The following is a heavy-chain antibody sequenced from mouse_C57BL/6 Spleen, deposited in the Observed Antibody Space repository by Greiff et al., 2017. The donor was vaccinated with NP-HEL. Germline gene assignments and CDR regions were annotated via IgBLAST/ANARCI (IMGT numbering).Heavy chain of an antibody. V-gene: IGHV1-59*01. CDR3: ASEGSYYFDY. J-gene: IGHJ2*01. CDR2: IDPSDSYT. CDR1: GYTFTSYW. Sequence: VQLQQPGAELVRPGTSVKLSCKASGYTFTSYWMHWVKQRPGQGLEWIGVIDPSDSYTNYNQKFKGKATLTVDTSSSTAYMQLSSLTSEDSAVYYCASEGSYYFDYWGQGTTLTVSS.